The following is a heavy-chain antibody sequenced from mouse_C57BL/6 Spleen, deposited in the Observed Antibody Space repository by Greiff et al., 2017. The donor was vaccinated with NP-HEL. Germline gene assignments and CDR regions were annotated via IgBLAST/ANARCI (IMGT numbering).Heavy chain of an antibody. Sequence: SGPELVKPGASVKISCKASGYTFTDYYMNWVKQSHGKSLEWIGDINPNNGGTSYNQKFKGKATLTVDKSSSTAYMELRSLTSEDSAVYYCARSPLWSYYFDYWGQGTTLTVSS. D-gene: IGHD1-1*02. CDR2: INPNNGGT. J-gene: IGHJ2*01. CDR1: GYTFTDYY. V-gene: IGHV1-26*01. CDR3: ARSPLWSYYFDY.